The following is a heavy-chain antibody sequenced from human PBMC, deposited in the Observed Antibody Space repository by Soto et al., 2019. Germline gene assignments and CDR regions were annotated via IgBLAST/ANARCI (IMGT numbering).Heavy chain of an antibody. Sequence: ASVKVSCKASGYTFTGYYMHWVRQAPGQGLEWMGWINPNSGGTNYAQKFQGRVTMTRDTSISTAYMELSRLRSDDTAVYYCAREREDTMVRGLDAFDIWGQGTMVTVSS. D-gene: IGHD3-10*01. V-gene: IGHV1-2*02. J-gene: IGHJ3*02. CDR1: GYTFTGYY. CDR2: INPNSGGT. CDR3: AREREDTMVRGLDAFDI.